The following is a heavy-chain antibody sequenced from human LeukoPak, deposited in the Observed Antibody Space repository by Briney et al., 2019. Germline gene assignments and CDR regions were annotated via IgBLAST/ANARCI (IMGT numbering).Heavy chain of an antibody. Sequence: GSLRLSCAASGFTFSDYSMNWVRQAPGKGLEWLSYISSSSGTKYYADSVKGRFTISRDNAKDSLYLQMNSLRDEDTAVYYCAKGASHALSWGQGTLVTVSS. V-gene: IGHV3-48*02. CDR1: GFTFSDYS. CDR2: ISSSSGTK. D-gene: IGHD2-2*01. CDR3: AKGASHALS. J-gene: IGHJ5*02.